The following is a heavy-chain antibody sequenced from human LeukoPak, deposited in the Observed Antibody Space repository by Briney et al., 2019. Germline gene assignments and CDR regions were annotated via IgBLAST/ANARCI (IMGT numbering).Heavy chain of an antibody. J-gene: IGHJ6*02. D-gene: IGHD3-3*01. V-gene: IGHV4-31*03. CDR1: GGSISSGGYY. CDR2: IYYSGST. Sequence: TSETLSLTCTVSGGSISSGGYYWSWIRQHPGKGLEWIGYIYYSGSTYYNPSLKSRVTISVDTSKNQFSLKLSSVTAADTAVYYCARDLEYYDFWSGQDYYGMDVWGQGTTVTVSS. CDR3: ARDLEYYDFWSGQDYYGMDV.